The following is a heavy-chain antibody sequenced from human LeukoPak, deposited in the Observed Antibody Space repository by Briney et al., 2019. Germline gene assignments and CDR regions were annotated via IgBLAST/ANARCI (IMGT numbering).Heavy chain of an antibody. V-gene: IGHV3-7*03. J-gene: IGHJ6*02. Sequence: GGSLRLSWAASKFSFSSYGMSWFGRAPGKGLEWVANIKQDGSEKYYVDSVKGRFTISRDNAKNSLYLQMNSLRAEDTAVYYCARDCSGGTCYSQYYYGMDVWGQGTTVTVSS. CDR1: KFSFSSYG. D-gene: IGHD2-15*01. CDR2: IKQDGSEK. CDR3: ARDCSGGTCYSQYYYGMDV.